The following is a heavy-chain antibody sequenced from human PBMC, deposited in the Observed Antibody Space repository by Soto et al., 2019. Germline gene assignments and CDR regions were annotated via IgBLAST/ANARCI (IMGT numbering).Heavy chain of an antibody. V-gene: IGHV1-18*01. CDR3: ARDPHEFWTSYWFDP. J-gene: IGHJ5*02. CDR1: GYTFNTYG. Sequence: ASVKVSCKTSGYTFNTYGINWVRQAPGQGLGLMGWISAYDGKTTYAEKFQGRVTLTTDTSTSTAYMELRSLRSDDTAIYYCARDPHEFWTSYWFDPWGQGTPVTVSS. D-gene: IGHD3-3*01. CDR2: ISAYDGKT.